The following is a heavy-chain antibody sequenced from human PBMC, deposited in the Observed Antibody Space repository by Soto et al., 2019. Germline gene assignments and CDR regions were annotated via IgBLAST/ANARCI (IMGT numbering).Heavy chain of an antibody. J-gene: IGHJ4*02. Sequence: PGGSLRLSCAASGFTFSSSWMHWVRQAPGKGLVWVSRMNSDGSTTNYADSVKGRFTISRDNAKNTLYLQINSLSAEDTAVYYCARAGSYRFDYWAQGTLVTVSS. CDR1: GFTFSSSW. CDR2: MNSDGSTT. D-gene: IGHD3-16*02. CDR3: ARAGSYRFDY. V-gene: IGHV3-74*01.